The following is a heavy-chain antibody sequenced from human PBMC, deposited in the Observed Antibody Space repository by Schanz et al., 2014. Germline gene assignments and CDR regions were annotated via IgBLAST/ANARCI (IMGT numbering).Heavy chain of an antibody. CDR2: IQYTGST. Sequence: QVQLQESGPGLVKPSETLSLTCTVSGGSISYYYWTWIRQPPGKALEYIGYIQYTGSTEYNPSLESRVTISVDRSKNQFSLKLTSVAAADTAVYYCARGRVVPAAPEFDYWGQGTLVTVSS. CDR3: ARGRVVPAAPEFDY. CDR1: GGSISYYY. J-gene: IGHJ4*02. V-gene: IGHV4-59*08. D-gene: IGHD2-2*01.